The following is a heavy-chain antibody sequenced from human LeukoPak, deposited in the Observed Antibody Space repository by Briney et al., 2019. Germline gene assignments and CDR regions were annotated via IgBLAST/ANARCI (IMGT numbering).Heavy chain of an antibody. CDR1: GFTFSSYG. V-gene: IGHV4-4*02. CDR3: ARGKAFTGYDY. Sequence: PGGSLTLSCAASGFTFSSYGMHWVRQPPGKGLEWIGEIYHSGSTDYNPSLKSRVTMSVDKSKNQFSLKLNSVTAADTAVYYCARGKAFTGYDYWGQGTLVTVSS. D-gene: IGHD3-9*01. CDR2: IYHSGST. J-gene: IGHJ4*02.